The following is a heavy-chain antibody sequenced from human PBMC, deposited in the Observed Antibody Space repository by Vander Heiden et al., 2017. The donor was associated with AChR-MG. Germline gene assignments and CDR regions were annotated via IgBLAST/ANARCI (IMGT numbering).Heavy chain of an antibody. J-gene: IGHJ6*03. Sequence: QVHLEQSVGEVEKPGASVKVSCKASGQSFGNHGITWVRQAPGQGLEWMGWISAYNGNTDYAQKFQGRVTMTTDTATNTAYMELRSLRSDDTAVYYCARDSRSGDYSYYYYMDVWGNGTTVTVSS. V-gene: IGHV1-18*01. CDR1: GQSFGNHG. D-gene: IGHD2-21*02. CDR3: ARDSRSGDYSYYYYMDV. CDR2: ISAYNGNT.